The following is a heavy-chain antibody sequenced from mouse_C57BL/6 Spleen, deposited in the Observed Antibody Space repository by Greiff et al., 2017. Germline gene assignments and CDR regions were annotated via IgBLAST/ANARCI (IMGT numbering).Heavy chain of an antibody. D-gene: IGHD2-2*01. Sequence: VQLQQSGPELVKPGASVKISCKASGYAFSSSWMNWVKQRPGKGLEWIGRIYPGAGDTNYNGKFKGKATLTADKSSSTAYMQLSSLTSEDSAVYFCASSYGNDEDAWFAYWGQGTLVTVSA. V-gene: IGHV1-82*01. CDR1: GYAFSSSW. J-gene: IGHJ3*01. CDR2: IYPGAGDT. CDR3: ASSYGNDEDAWFAY.